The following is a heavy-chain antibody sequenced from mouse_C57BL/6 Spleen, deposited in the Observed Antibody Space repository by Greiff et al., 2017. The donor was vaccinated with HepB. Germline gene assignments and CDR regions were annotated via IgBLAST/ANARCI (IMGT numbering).Heavy chain of an antibody. CDR3: ARGLYYGYDESFAY. CDR2: INPNNGGT. D-gene: IGHD2-2*01. J-gene: IGHJ3*01. Sequence: VQLQQSGPELVKPGASVKMSCKASGYTFTDYNMHWVKQSHGKSLEWIGYINPNNGGTSYNQKFKGKATLTVNKSSSTAYMELRSLTSEDSAVYYCARGLYYGYDESFAYWGQGTLVTVSA. V-gene: IGHV1-22*01. CDR1: GYTFTDYN.